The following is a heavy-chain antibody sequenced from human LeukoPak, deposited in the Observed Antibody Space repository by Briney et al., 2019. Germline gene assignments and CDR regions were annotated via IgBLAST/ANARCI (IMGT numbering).Heavy chain of an antibody. CDR3: ARDYGGGWYQIDY. CDR2: ISYSGST. CDR1: GGSISSYY. J-gene: IGHJ4*02. V-gene: IGHV4-59*12. D-gene: IGHD6-13*01. Sequence: SETLSLTCTVSGGSISSYYWSWIRQPPGKGLEWIGYISYSGSTNYNPSLKSRLTISLDTSKRQFSLNLNSVTVANTALYYCARDYGGGWYQIDYWGQGTLVTVSS.